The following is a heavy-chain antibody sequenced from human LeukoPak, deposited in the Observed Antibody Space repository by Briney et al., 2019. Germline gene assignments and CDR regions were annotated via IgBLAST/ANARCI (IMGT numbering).Heavy chain of an antibody. CDR2: VSQSGTT. J-gene: IGHJ4*02. D-gene: IGHD1-1*01. CDR3: ARGRLQLWSYFDF. V-gene: IGHV4-59*11. CDR1: TGSLSGHY. Sequence: PSETLSLTCSVSTGSLSGHYWNWIRQAPGKGLEWIGYVSQSGTTNYNPSLKSRVTISAVTSRNRFSLNLKPVTAADTAVYFCARGRLQLWSYFDFWGQGSLVNVSS.